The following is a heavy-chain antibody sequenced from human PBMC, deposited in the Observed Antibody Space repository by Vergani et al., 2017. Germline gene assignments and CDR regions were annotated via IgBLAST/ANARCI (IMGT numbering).Heavy chain of an antibody. CDR2: ISYDGSNK. CDR1: GFTFSSYG. CDR3: ANTGGWTLRPGNSVGVDY. J-gene: IGHJ4*02. D-gene: IGHD4-23*01. V-gene: IGHV3-30*18. Sequence: QVQLVESGGGVVQPGRSLRLSCAASGFTFSSYGMHWVRQAPGKGLEWVAVISYDGSNKYYADSVKGRFTISRDNSKNTLYLQMNSLRAEDTAVYYCANTGGWTLRPGNSVGVDYWGQGTLVTVSS.